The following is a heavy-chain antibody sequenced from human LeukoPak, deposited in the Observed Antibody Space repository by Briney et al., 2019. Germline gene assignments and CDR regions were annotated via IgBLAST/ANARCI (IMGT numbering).Heavy chain of an antibody. V-gene: IGHV4-39*07. CDR3: ARTQFVVVPAAMSVYFDY. CDR2: IYYSGST. Sequence: PSETLSLTCTVSGGSISSSSYYWGWIRQPPGKGLEWIGSIYYSGSTYYNPSLKSRVTISVDTSKNQFSLKLSSVTAADTAVYYCARTQFVVVPAAMSVYFDYWGQGTLVTVSS. D-gene: IGHD2-2*01. J-gene: IGHJ4*02. CDR1: GGSISSSSYY.